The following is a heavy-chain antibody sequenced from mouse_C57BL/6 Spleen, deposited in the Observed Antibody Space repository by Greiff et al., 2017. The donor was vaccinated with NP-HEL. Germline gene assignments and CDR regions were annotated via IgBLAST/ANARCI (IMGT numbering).Heavy chain of an antibody. CDR1: GYTFTSYW. CDR2: INPSNGGT. CDR3: AGGGFITRYQRDYFDY. J-gene: IGHJ2*01. D-gene: IGHD1-1*01. V-gene: IGHV1-53*01. Sequence: QVQLQQPGTELVKPGASVKLSCKASGYTFTSYWMHWVKQRPGQGLEWIGNINPSNGGTNYNEKFKSKATLTVDKSSSTAYMQLSSLTSEDSAVYYCAGGGFITRYQRDYFDYWGQGTTLTVSS.